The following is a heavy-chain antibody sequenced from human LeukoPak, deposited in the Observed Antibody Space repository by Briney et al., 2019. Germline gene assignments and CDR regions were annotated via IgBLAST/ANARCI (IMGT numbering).Heavy chain of an antibody. V-gene: IGHV3-23*01. CDR3: AKDQSRYCSGGSCYLGPVDY. J-gene: IGHJ4*02. CDR1: GFTFSSYA. Sequence: GGPLRLSCAASGFTFSSYAMSWVRQAPGKGLEWVSAISGSGGSTYYADSVKGRFTISRDNSKNTLYLQMNSLRAEDTAVYYCAKDQSRYCSGGSCYLGPVDYWGQGTLVTVSS. CDR2: ISGSGGST. D-gene: IGHD2-15*01.